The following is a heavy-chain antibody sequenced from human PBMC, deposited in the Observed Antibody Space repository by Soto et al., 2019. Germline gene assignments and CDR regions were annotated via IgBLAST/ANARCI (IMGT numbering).Heavy chain of an antibody. CDR3: ARVGPMVRGVIAGRHV. CDR1: GGSISSGGYY. J-gene: IGHJ6*02. Sequence: QVQLQESGPGLVKPSQTLSLTCTVSGGSISSGGYYWSWIRQHPGKGLEWIGYIYYSGSTYYNPSLKSRVTISVDTSKTQFFLKLSSVTAAGTAVYYCARVGPMVRGVIAGRHVWGQGTTFTVSS. D-gene: IGHD3-10*01. CDR2: IYYSGST. V-gene: IGHV4-31*03.